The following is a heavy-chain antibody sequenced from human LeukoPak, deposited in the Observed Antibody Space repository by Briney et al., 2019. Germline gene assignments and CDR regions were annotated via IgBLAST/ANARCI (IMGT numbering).Heavy chain of an antibody. J-gene: IGHJ4*02. Sequence: GASVKVSCKAFGYTFTSNYMHWVRQAPGQGPEWMGVISPSGGSTTYAQKFQGRVTMTRDMSTSTVYMELSSLRSEDTAVYYCARAVGVGGSYMGGLDYWGQGTLVTVSS. CDR3: ARAVGVGGSYMGGLDY. D-gene: IGHD1-26*01. CDR1: GYTFTSNY. CDR2: ISPSGGST. V-gene: IGHV1-46*01.